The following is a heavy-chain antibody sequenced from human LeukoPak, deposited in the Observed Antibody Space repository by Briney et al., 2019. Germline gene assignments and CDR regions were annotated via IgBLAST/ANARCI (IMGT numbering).Heavy chain of an antibody. Sequence: PSETLPSPAVSRVGPSVVTTGAGSASPQGRGWSGLGEISHSGSTNYNPSLKSRVTISLDTSKNQFSLKLTFVTAADTAVYYCTRTSPGVPLDFWGQGTLVTVSS. V-gene: IGHV4-34*01. J-gene: IGHJ4*02. D-gene: IGHD7-27*01. CDR3: TRTSPGVPLDF. CDR1: VGPSVVTT. CDR2: ISHSGST.